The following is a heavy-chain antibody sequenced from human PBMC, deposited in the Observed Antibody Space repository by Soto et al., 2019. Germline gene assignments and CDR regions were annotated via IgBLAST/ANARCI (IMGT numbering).Heavy chain of an antibody. CDR2: IYSSGST. Sequence: QVQLQESGPGLVKPSETLSLTCTVSGGSIRSYYWNWIRQPPGKGLEWIGYIYSSGSTNYNPSLKSRVTMSVDTSKNQFSLKLSSLTAADTAVYYCARVGYYDSSGYYDYWGQGTLVTVSS. J-gene: IGHJ4*02. CDR3: ARVGYYDSSGYYDY. V-gene: IGHV4-59*01. CDR1: GGSIRSYY. D-gene: IGHD3-22*01.